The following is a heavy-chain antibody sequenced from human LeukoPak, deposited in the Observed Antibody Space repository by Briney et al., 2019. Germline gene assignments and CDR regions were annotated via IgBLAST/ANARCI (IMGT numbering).Heavy chain of an antibody. Sequence: GASLRLSCAASAFTFSSYSMSCVRQPPGKGREWASYITSSSRTIYYPASVKGRFTISRDNAKNSLCLQMNSLRAEDTAVYYCARDGELHDFWSVYYKKYYYYMDVWGKGTTVTVSS. D-gene: IGHD3-3*01. CDR3: ARDGELHDFWSVYYKKYYYYMDV. CDR1: AFTFSSYS. J-gene: IGHJ6*03. CDR2: ITSSSRTI. V-gene: IGHV3-48*01.